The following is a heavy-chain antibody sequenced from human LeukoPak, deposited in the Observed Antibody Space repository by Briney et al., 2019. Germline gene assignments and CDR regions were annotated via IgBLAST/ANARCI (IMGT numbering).Heavy chain of an antibody. CDR2: ISPGGGTT. V-gene: IGHV3-23*01. CDR1: GFAFGSEA. CDR3: AKAGYCSGGSCYPGAFDI. J-gene: IGHJ3*02. D-gene: IGHD2-15*01. Sequence: SGGSLRLSCAVSGFAFGSEAMSWVRQSPARGLEWVASISPGGGTTNYADYVKGRFTISRDNSKNTLYLQMNSLRAEDTAVYYCAKAGYCSGGSCYPGAFDIWGQGTMVTVSS.